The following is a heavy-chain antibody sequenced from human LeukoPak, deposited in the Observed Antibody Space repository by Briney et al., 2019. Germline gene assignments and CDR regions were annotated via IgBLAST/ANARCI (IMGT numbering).Heavy chain of an antibody. CDR1: GDSISSYY. D-gene: IGHD3-22*01. CDR3: ARRDPHYYDSSGYYQGGSDAFDI. V-gene: IGHV4-59*12. CDR2: IYYSGST. Sequence: PSETLSLTCTVSGDSISSYYWSWIRQPPGKGLEWIGYIYYSGSTNYNPSLKSRVTISVDKSKNQFSLKLSSVTAADTAVYYCARRDPHYYDSSGYYQGGSDAFDIWGQGTMVTVSS. J-gene: IGHJ3*02.